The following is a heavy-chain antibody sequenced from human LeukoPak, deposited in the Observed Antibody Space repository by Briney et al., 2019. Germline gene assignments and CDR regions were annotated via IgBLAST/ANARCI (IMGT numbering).Heavy chain of an antibody. D-gene: IGHD3-10*01. Sequence: PGASLRLSCAASGFTFSSYAMSWVRQAPGKGLEWVSAISGSGGSTYYADSVKGRFTISRDNSKNTLYLQMNSLRAEDTAVYYCAKLPGYYGSGSFYFDYWGQGTLVTVSS. V-gene: IGHV3-23*01. CDR1: GFTFSSYA. CDR3: AKLPGYYGSGSFYFDY. CDR2: ISGSGGST. J-gene: IGHJ4*02.